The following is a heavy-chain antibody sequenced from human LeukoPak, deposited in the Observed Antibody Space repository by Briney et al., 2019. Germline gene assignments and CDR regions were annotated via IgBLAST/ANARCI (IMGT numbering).Heavy chain of an antibody. CDR3: ARQAERGATSNSWPDF. V-gene: IGHV5-51*01. CDR1: GYNFANYW. Sequence: GESLKISCKTSGYNFANYWIAWVRKMPGKGLECMGIIYPAESDARYSPSLRGRVTISSDKSMRTAYLQWRSLTDSDTATYFCARQAERGATSNSWPDFWGQGTQVTVSS. D-gene: IGHD6-13*01. CDR2: IYPAESDA. J-gene: IGHJ4*02.